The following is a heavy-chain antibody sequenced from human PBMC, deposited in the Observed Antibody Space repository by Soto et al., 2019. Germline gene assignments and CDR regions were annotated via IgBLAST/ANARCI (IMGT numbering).Heavy chain of an antibody. J-gene: IGHJ6*02. CDR3: ARGRDGYKNYYYYGMDV. CDR1: GGTFSSYA. CDR2: IIPIFGTA. Sequence: ASVKVSCKASGGTFSSYAISWVRQAPGQGLEWMGGIIPIFGTANYAQKFQGRVTITADESTSTAYMELSSLRSEDTAVYYCARGRDGYKNYYYYGMDVWGQGTTVTVSS. V-gene: IGHV1-69*13. D-gene: IGHD5-12*01.